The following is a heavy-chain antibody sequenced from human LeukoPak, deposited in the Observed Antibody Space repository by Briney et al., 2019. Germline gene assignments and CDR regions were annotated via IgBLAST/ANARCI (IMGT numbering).Heavy chain of an antibody. CDR2: IYYSGST. V-gene: IGHV4-30-4*08. CDR3: ARGGGVLRFLEWPRSFDY. D-gene: IGHD3-3*01. CDR1: GGSISSGDYY. J-gene: IGHJ4*02. Sequence: SETLSLTCTVSGGSISSGDYYWSWIRQPPGKGLEWIGYIYYSGSTYYNPSLKSRVTISVDTSKNQFSLKLSSVTAADTAVYYCARGGGVLRFLEWPRSFDYWGQGTLVTVSS.